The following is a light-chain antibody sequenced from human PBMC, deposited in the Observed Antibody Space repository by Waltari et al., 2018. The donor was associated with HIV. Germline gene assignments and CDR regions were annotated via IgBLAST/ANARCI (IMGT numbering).Light chain of an antibody. CDR1: SSDVGAYEY. CDR2: DVY. Sequence: QSALTQPASVSGSPGQSITISCTGTSSDVGAYEYVSWYQQHPGKVPKLLIYDVYNRPALMSNRLSVSKSGNTASLTISGLQAEDEAGYYCASFTSGRLNVFGTGTKVTVL. V-gene: IGLV2-14*03. J-gene: IGLJ1*01. CDR3: ASFTSGRLNV.